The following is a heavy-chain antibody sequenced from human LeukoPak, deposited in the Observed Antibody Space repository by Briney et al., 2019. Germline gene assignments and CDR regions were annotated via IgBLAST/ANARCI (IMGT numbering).Heavy chain of an antibody. J-gene: IGHJ4*02. CDR3: ARDPYYDPRFDY. D-gene: IGHD3-22*01. CDR2: IYYSGST. Sequence: PSETLSLTCTVSGGSISSGDYYWSWIRQPPGKGLEWIGYIYYSGSTFYNPSLKSRVTISVDTSKNQFSLKLSSVTAPDTAVYYCARDPYYDPRFDYWGQGILVTVSS. CDR1: GGSISSGDYY. V-gene: IGHV4-30-4*01.